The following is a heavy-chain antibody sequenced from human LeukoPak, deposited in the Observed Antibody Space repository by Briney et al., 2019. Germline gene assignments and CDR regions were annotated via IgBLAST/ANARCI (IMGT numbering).Heavy chain of an antibody. J-gene: IGHJ4*02. V-gene: IGHV3-7*01. CDR1: GFTFTNYC. Sequence: GGSLRLSCAASGFTFTNYCMTWVRQAPGKGLEWVANIHKAGSESYYVDSVKGRFAISRDNAKNSLYLQLSSLRVEDTAVYYCARVGAWELQRVFEYWGQGTLVTV. D-gene: IGHD1-26*01. CDR2: IHKAGSES. CDR3: ARVGAWELQRVFEY.